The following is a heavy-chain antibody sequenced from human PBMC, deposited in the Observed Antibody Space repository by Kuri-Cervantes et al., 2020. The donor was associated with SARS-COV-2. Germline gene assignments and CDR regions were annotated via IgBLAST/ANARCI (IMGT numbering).Heavy chain of an antibody. Sequence: GESLKISCTASGFTFGDYAMSWVRQAPGKGLEWVGFIRSKAYGGTTEYAASVKGRFTISRDDSKNTLYLQMNSLKTEDTAVYYCTTDSRVVLIAFDIWGQGTMV. D-gene: IGHD2-15*01. V-gene: IGHV3-49*04. CDR1: GFTFGDYA. CDR3: TTDSRVVLIAFDI. J-gene: IGHJ3*02. CDR2: IRSKAYGGTT.